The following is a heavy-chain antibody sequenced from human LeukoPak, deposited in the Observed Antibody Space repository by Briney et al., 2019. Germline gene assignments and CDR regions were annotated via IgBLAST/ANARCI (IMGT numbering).Heavy chain of an antibody. CDR3: AKGYDSGWYEDY. J-gene: IGHJ4*02. D-gene: IGHD6-19*01. Sequence: GGSLRLSCAASGFTFSSSAMNWVRQAPGKGLEWVSAISGSGGSTYYADSVKGRFTISRDNSKNTVYLQMNSLRAEDTALYYCAKGYDSGWYEDYWGQGTLVTVSS. CDR1: GFTFSSSA. CDR2: ISGSGGST. V-gene: IGHV3-23*01.